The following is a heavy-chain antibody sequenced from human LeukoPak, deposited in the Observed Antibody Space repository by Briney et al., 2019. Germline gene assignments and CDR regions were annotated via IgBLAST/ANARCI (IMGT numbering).Heavy chain of an antibody. J-gene: IGHJ4*02. CDR2: ISGSGGST. Sequence: GGSLRLSCAASGFTFSSYAMSWVRQAPGKGLEWVSAISGSGGSTYYADSVKGRFTISRDNSKNTLYLQMNSLRAEDTAVYYCAKEVYYGSGSYPGCDYWGQGTLVTVSS. V-gene: IGHV3-23*01. D-gene: IGHD3-10*01. CDR1: GFTFSSYA. CDR3: AKEVYYGSGSYPGCDY.